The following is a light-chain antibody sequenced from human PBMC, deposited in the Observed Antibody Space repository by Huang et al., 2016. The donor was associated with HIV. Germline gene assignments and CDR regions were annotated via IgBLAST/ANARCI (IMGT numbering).Light chain of an antibody. CDR2: DTS. J-gene: IGKJ5*01. CDR1: QGFRSY. V-gene: IGKV1-9*01. CDR3: QQLSSYPVT. Sequence: IQLTQSPSSLSASVGDRVTITCRASQGFRSYLAWYQQKPGKVPKLLIYDTSTLQSGVPSRFSGSESGTDFTLTISSLQPEDFATYYCQQLSSYPVTFGQGTRLEIK.